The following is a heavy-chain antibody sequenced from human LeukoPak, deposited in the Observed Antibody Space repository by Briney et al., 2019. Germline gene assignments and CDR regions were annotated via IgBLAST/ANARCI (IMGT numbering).Heavy chain of an antibody. CDR2: ISSSGSTI. Sequence: GGSLRLSCAASGFTFSSYEMNWVRQAPGKGLEWVSYISSSGSTIYYADSVKGRFTISRDNAKNSLYLQMNSLRVDDTAVYYCAKDLSSSSWYSPFDHWGQGTLVTVSS. CDR1: GFTFSSYE. D-gene: IGHD6-13*01. J-gene: IGHJ4*02. V-gene: IGHV3-48*03. CDR3: AKDLSSSSWYSPFDH.